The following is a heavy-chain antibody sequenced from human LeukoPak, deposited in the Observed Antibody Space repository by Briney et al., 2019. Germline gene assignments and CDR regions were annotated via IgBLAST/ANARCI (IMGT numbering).Heavy chain of an antibody. V-gene: IGHV3-64D*06. J-gene: IGHJ4*02. CDR1: GITFSSYA. D-gene: IGHD6-13*01. Sequence: GGSLRLSCSASGITFSSYAMYWFRQAPGKGLEYVSAITSNGGSAYYADSVKGRFTISRDNSRNTLYLQMSSLRADDTAVYYCVGFRATAGLYWGQGTLVAVSS. CDR2: ITSNGGSA. CDR3: VGFRATAGLY.